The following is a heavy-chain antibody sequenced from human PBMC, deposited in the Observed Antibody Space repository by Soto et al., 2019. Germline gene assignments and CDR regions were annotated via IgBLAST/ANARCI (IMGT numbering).Heavy chain of an antibody. Sequence: PSATLSLTCTVPGPSLPCSRYFCAWIRQPPGKGLEWIGSIYYSGSTYYNPSLKSRVTVSVDTSKNQFSLKLSSVTAADTAVYYCARHPSDFWFDPWGQGTLVTVS. V-gene: IGHV4-39*01. D-gene: IGHD2-21*02. CDR3: ARHPSDFWFDP. CDR2: IYYSGST. CDR1: GPSLPCSRYF. J-gene: IGHJ5*02.